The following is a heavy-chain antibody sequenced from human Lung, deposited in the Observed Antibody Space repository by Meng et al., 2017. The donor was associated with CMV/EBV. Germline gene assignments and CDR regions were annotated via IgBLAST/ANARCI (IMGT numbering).Heavy chain of an antibody. CDR1: GYTFTTYG. D-gene: IGHD1-20*01. J-gene: IGHJ4*02. CDR3: ARDRGISGTTFRGDY. V-gene: IGHV1-18*01. Sequence: SVXVSCXXSGYTFTTYGISWVRQAPGQGLEWMGWIGVYDGKTNYAQKLQGRVTMTTDISTTTAYMDLRSLRSDDTAVYYCARDRGISGTTFRGDYWGQGTLVTVSS. CDR2: IGVYDGKT.